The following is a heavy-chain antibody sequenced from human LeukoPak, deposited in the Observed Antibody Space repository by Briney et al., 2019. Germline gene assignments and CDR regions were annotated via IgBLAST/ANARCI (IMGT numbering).Heavy chain of an antibody. CDR2: IWYDGSKA. CDR3: ARDLQLQSFDS. D-gene: IGHD1-1*01. V-gene: IGHV3-33*01. CDR1: GFTFSSYG. J-gene: IGHJ4*02. Sequence: PGGSLRLSCAASGFTFSSYGIHWVRQAPGKGLEWVAVIWYDGSKAYYADFVKGRFTISRDNSKNTVYLQMNSLRAEDTAVYYCARDLQLQSFDSWGQGTLVTVSS.